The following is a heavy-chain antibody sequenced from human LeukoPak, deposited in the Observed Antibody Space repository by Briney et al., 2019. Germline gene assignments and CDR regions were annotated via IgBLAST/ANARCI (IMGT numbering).Heavy chain of an antibody. D-gene: IGHD6-13*01. Sequence: GGSLRLSCATSGFTVSSNYMSWVRQAPGRGLEWVSVIYSGGSTYYADSVKGRFTISRDDSKNTLYLQMNSLRAEDTAVYYCLRAAAGTDYWGQGTLVTVSS. CDR1: GFTVSSNY. J-gene: IGHJ4*02. CDR3: LRAAAGTDY. V-gene: IGHV3-66*01. CDR2: IYSGGST.